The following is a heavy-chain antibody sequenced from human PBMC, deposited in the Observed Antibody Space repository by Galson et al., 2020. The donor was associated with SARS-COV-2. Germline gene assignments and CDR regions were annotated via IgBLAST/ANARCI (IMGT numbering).Heavy chain of an antibody. CDR3: AKDPRYYYGTSYYFDY. V-gene: IGHV3-23*01. CDR2: ISGSGDST. J-gene: IGHJ4*02. CDR1: GFTFSNYA. Sequence: GSLRLSCVGSGFTFSNYAMSWVRQAPGKGLEWVSGISGSGDSTYYTDSVKGRFTISRDNSKNTLYLQMNSLRDEDTAVFYCAKDPRYYYGTSYYFDYWGQGTLVTVSS. D-gene: IGHD3-10*01.